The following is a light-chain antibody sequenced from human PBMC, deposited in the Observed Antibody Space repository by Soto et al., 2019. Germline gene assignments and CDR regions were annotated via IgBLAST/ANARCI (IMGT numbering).Light chain of an antibody. V-gene: IGKV3-20*01. CDR3: QQYRT. CDR2: GAS. Sequence: EIVLTQSPGTLSLSPGERATLSCRASQSVSSSYLAWYQQKPGQAPRLLIYGASSRAPGIPDRFSGSGSGTDFTLTISRLEPEDFAVYYCQQYRTFGQGTKVEIK. J-gene: IGKJ1*01. CDR1: QSVSSSY.